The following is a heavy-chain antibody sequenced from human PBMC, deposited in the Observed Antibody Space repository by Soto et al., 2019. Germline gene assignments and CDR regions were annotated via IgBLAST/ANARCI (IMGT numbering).Heavy chain of an antibody. CDR1: GGSISSGGYY. D-gene: IGHD2-15*01. Sequence: QVQLQESGPGLVKPTQTLSLTCTVSGGSISSGGYYWSWIRQHPGKGLEWIGYIYYSGSTYYNPSLKSRVTISVDTSKNQFSLKLSSVTAADTAVYYCARSVGYCSGGSCDSDVGGMDVWGQGTTVTVSS. CDR2: IYYSGST. J-gene: IGHJ6*02. V-gene: IGHV4-31*03. CDR3: ARSVGYCSGGSCDSDVGGMDV.